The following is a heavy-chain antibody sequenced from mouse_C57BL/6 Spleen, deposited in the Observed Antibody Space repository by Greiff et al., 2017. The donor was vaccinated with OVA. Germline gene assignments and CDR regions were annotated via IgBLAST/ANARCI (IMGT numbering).Heavy chain of an antibody. CDR2: IYPGSGNT. CDR1: GYTFTDYY. CDR3: ARSHYYGSSYWYFDV. V-gene: IGHV1-76*01. J-gene: IGHJ1*03. Sequence: QVHVKQSGAELVRPGASVKLSCKASGYTFTDYYINWVKQRPGQGLEWIARIYPGSGNTYYNEKFKGKATLTAEKSSSTAYMQPSSLTSEDSAVYFCARSHYYGSSYWYFDVWGTGTTVTVSS. D-gene: IGHD1-1*01.